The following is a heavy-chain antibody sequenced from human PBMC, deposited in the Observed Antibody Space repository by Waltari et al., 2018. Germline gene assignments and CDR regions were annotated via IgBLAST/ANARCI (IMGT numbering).Heavy chain of an antibody. CDR3: ARKGGRGYPYGPFYYDY. CDR1: GFSFGDYW. J-gene: IGHJ4*02. Sequence: EVQLVESGGGLVQPGGSLRLSCAASGFSFGDYWMHWVRQAPGKGLGWVARINIDGGYFSYTDSVKGRFTISRDNAKNTVFLQLNSVRAEDTAVYYCARKGGRGYPYGPFYYDYWGQGTLVTVSS. V-gene: IGHV3-74*01. CDR2: INIDGGYF. D-gene: IGHD5-18*01.